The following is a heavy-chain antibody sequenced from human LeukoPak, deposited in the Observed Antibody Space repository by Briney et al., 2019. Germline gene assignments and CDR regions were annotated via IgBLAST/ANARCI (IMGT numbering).Heavy chain of an antibody. CDR2: LGASGTST. J-gene: IGHJ3*02. CDR3: AADRKPDSSGYYDAFDI. Sequence: GGSLRLSCAASGFTFSNYAMTWVRQAPGKGLEWVSSLGASGTSTYYADSVKGRFTISRDNSKNTLSLQMNSLRAEDTAVYYCAADRKPDSSGYYDAFDIWGQGTMVTVSS. CDR1: GFTFSNYA. V-gene: IGHV3-23*01. D-gene: IGHD3-22*01.